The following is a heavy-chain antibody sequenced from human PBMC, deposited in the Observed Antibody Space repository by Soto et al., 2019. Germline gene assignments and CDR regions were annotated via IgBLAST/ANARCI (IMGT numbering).Heavy chain of an antibody. CDR2: ISSSGSTI. J-gene: IGHJ2*01. D-gene: IGHD1-26*01. CDR1: GFTFSDYY. V-gene: IGHV3-11*01. CDR3: GRSLIKVGPTRSGWYFDL. Sequence: GGSLRLSCAASGFTFSDYYMSWIRQAPGKGLEWVSYISSSGSTIYYADSVKGRFTISRDNAKNSLYLQMNSLRAEDTAVYYCGRSLIKVGPTRSGWYFDLWGRGTLVTVSS.